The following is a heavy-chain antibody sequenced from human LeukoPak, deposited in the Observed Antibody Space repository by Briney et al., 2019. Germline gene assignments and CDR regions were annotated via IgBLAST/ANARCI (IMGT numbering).Heavy chain of an antibody. CDR1: GFTFSDYY. V-gene: IGHV3-11*01. D-gene: IGHD4-17*01. CDR2: ISSSGSTI. J-gene: IGHJ4*02. CDR3: ASTVTAKKRYYFDY. Sequence: GSLRLSCAASGFTFSDYYMGWIRQAPGKGLEWVSYISSSGSTIYYADSVKGRFTISRDNAKNSLYLQMNSLRAEDTAVYYCASTVTAKKRYYFDYWGQGTLVTVSS.